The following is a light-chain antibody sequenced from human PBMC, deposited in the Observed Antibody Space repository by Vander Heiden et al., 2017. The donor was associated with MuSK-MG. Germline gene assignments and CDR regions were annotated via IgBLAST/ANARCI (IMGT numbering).Light chain of an antibody. V-gene: IGLV3-1*01. CDR1: KLGDKY. Sequence: SYELTQPPSVSVSPGQTASITCSGDKLGDKYACWYQQKPGQSTVLVIYQDNKRPSGIPERFSGCNSGNTATLTISGTQAMDEADYYCQAWDSSTVVFGGGTKLIVL. J-gene: IGLJ2*01. CDR3: QAWDSSTVV. CDR2: QDN.